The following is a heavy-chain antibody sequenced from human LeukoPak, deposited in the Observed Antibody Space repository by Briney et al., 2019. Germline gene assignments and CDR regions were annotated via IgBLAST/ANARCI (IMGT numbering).Heavy chain of an antibody. V-gene: IGHV1-69*13. D-gene: IGHD3-3*01. Sequence: SVKVSCKASGGTFSSYAISWVRQAPGQGLEWMGGIIPIFGTANYAQKFQGRVTITADESTSTAYMELSSLRSEDTAVYYCARPSYYDFWSGYKEENYYYGMDVWGQGTTVTVSS. J-gene: IGHJ6*02. CDR3: ARPSYYDFWSGYKEENYYYGMDV. CDR2: IIPIFGTA. CDR1: GGTFSSYA.